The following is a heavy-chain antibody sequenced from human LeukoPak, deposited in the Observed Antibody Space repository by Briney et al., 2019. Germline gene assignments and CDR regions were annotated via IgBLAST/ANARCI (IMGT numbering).Heavy chain of an antibody. CDR3: ARRRGYSSYFDY. J-gene: IGHJ4*02. CDR1: GYTFTSYD. CDR2: MNPNSGNT. D-gene: IGHD5-18*01. Sequence: ASVKVSCKASGYTFTSYDINWVRQATGQGLEWMGWMNPNSGNTGYAQKFQGRVTMTWNTSISTAYMELSSLRSEDTAVYYCARRRGYSSYFDYWGQGTLVTVSS. V-gene: IGHV1-8*01.